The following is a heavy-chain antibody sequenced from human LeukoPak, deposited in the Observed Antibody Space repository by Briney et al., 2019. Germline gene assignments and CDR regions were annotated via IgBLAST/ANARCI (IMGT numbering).Heavy chain of an antibody. D-gene: IGHD3-3*01. CDR1: GGSFSGYY. V-gene: IGHV4-34*01. J-gene: IGHJ4*02. CDR2: INHSGST. Sequence: SETLSLTCAVYGGSFSGYYWSWIRQPPGKGLEWIGEINHSGSTNYNPSLKSRVTISVDTSKNQFSLKLSSVTAADTAVYYYARGRITIFGVVKYFDYWGQGTLVTVSS. CDR3: ARGRITIFGVVKYFDY.